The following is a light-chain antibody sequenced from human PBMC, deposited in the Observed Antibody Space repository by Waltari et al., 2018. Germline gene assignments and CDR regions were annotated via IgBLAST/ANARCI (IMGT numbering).Light chain of an antibody. CDR1: SNDLGGYDH. Sequence: QPALPQPASVSGSPGQSVTISFIGTSNDLGGYDHVPWYQQHPRKAPQLMIYEVNQRPSGFSNRFSGSQSGNTASLTISGLQAEDEADYYCSSYTSINTYVFGSGTKVTVL. CDR3: SSYTSINTYV. CDR2: EVN. J-gene: IGLJ1*01. V-gene: IGLV2-14*01.